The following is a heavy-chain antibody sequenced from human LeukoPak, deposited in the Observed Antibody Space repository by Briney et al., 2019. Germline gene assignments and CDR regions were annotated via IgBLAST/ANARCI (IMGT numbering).Heavy chain of an antibody. Sequence: SVKVSCKASGGTFSSYAISWVRQAPGQGLEWMGGIIPIFGTANYAQKFQGRVTITTDESTSTAYMEQSSLRSEDTAVYYCARGYCSSTSCLGRAFDIWGQGTMVTVSS. CDR2: IIPIFGTA. CDR1: GGTFSSYA. J-gene: IGHJ3*02. CDR3: ARGYCSSTSCLGRAFDI. V-gene: IGHV1-69*05. D-gene: IGHD2-2*01.